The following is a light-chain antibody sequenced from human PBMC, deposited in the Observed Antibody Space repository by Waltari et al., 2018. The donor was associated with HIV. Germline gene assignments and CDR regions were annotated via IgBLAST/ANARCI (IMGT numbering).Light chain of an antibody. CDR1: SSTIGSNS. CDR2: SPK. J-gene: IGLJ2*01. V-gene: IGLV1-44*01. Sequence: QSVLTRPPSASGTPGQRVTISCSGGSSTIGSNSVHWYQQLPGTAPRLLLYSPKQRPSRVPDRFSGSKSGTSASLAISGLQSEDEADYYCATWDDTLNGVIFGGGTKLTVL. CDR3: ATWDDTLNGVI.